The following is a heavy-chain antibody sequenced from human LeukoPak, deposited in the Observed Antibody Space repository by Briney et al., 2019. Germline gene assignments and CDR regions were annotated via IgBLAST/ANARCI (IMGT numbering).Heavy chain of an antibody. CDR2: IRYDGSNK. CDR1: GFTFSSYG. D-gene: IGHD6-19*01. V-gene: IGHV3-30*02. J-gene: IGHJ4*02. CDR3: AKVRSSGWSFDY. Sequence: GGSLRLSCSASGFTFSSYGMHWVRQAPGKGLEWVAFIRYDGSNKYYADSVKGRFTISRDNSKNTLYLQMNSLRAEDTAVYYCAKVRSSGWSFDYWGQGTLVTVSS.